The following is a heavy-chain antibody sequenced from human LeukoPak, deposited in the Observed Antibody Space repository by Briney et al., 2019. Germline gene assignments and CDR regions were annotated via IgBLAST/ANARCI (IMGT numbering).Heavy chain of an antibody. CDR2: IYYSGCT. D-gene: IGHD3-22*01. J-gene: IGHJ4*02. CDR3: ARRDSSGYYAHYFDY. CDR1: GGSISSSSYY. Sequence: PSETLSLTCTVSGGSISSSSYYWRWIRQPPGKGLEWIGSIYYSGCTYYNPSLKSRVTISVDTSKNQFSLKLSSVAAADTAVYYCARRDSSGYYAHYFDYWGQGTLVTVSS. V-gene: IGHV4-39*01.